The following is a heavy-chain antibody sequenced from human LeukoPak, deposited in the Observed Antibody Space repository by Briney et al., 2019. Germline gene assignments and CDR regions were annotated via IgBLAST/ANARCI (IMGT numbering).Heavy chain of an antibody. Sequence: PGGSLRLSCAASGFTVSSNSMSWVRQAPGKGLEWVSVTDSGGGTDYADSVKGRFTISRDNSKNTMYLQMNSLRAEDTAMYYCARAPMSYDSSGFGGAFDIWGQGTMVTVSS. CDR1: GFTVSSNS. D-gene: IGHD3-22*01. CDR2: TDSGGGT. J-gene: IGHJ3*02. V-gene: IGHV3-66*02. CDR3: ARAPMSYDSSGFGGAFDI.